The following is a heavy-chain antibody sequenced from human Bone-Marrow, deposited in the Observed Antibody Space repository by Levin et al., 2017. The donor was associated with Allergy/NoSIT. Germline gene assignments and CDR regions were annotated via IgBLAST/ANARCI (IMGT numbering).Heavy chain of an antibody. CDR1: GYTFTIYD. J-gene: IGHJ6*02. D-gene: IGHD1-14*01. Sequence: ASVKVSCKASGYTFTIYDVNWVRQATGQGPEWMGWMNPRSGYTAYAQKFQGRVTMTRNTSISTAYMELSSLRSEDTAIYYCARAPPSGMYGMDVWGQGTTVTVSS. CDR3: ARAPPSGMYGMDV. CDR2: MNPRSGYT. V-gene: IGHV1-8*01.